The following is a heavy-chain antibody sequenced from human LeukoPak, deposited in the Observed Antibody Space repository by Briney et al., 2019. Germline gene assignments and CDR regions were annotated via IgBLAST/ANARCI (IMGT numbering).Heavy chain of an antibody. CDR1: GGSISSYY. CDR3: ARHVKNTAMVLYFDY. Sequence: SETLSLTCTVSGGSISSYYWSWIRQPPGKGLEWIGYIYYSGSTNYSPSLKSRVTISVDTSKNQFSLKLSSVTAADTAVYYCARHVKNTAMVLYFDYWGQGTLVTVSS. CDR2: IYYSGST. J-gene: IGHJ4*02. V-gene: IGHV4-59*08. D-gene: IGHD5-18*01.